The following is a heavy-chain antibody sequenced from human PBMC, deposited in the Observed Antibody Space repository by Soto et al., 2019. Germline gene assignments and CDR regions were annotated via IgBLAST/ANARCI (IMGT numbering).Heavy chain of an antibody. CDR1: GFTFNTNS. V-gene: IGHV3-48*02. CDR2: ISSGSNSK. D-gene: IGHD3-22*01. J-gene: IGHJ4*02. Sequence: EVQLVESGGGLAQPGGSLRLSCAASGFTFNTNSMNWVRQAPGKGLEWVSYISSGSNSKYYADSVKGRFTISRDNARNQLILQWQNWEKKDTAIYTWGANSRKDSRGYHYAGGDYWGQGTRVTVPS. CDR3: GANSRKDSRGYHYAGGDY.